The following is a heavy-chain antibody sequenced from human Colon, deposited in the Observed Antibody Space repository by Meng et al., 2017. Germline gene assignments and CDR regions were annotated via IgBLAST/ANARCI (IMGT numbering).Heavy chain of an antibody. D-gene: IGHD3-10*01. J-gene: IGHJ4*02. CDR2: INHSGST. V-gene: IGHV4-34*01. CDR3: ARGFWVVREIIITPLDY. Sequence: QVQLQKGGAGLLKPSETLSLTCAVYGGSFSGYYWNWIRQSPGKGLEWIGEINHSGSTNYNPSLKSRVTISVDTSKTQFSLKLSSVTAADTAVYYCARGFWVVREIIITPLDYWGQGSLVTVSS. CDR1: GGSFSGYY.